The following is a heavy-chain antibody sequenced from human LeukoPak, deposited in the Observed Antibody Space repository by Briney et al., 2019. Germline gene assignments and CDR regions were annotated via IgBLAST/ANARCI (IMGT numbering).Heavy chain of an antibody. CDR1: GYTFTTYG. D-gene: IGHD3-10*01. CDR3: ARDLGYYGSGSSPSDY. Sequence: ASAKVSCKASGYTFTTYGISWVRQAPGQGLEWMGWISAYNGNTKYAQKLQGRVTMTTDTSTSTAYMELRSLRSDDTAVYYCARDLGYYGSGSSPSDYWGQGTLVTVSS. V-gene: IGHV1-18*01. CDR2: ISAYNGNT. J-gene: IGHJ4*02.